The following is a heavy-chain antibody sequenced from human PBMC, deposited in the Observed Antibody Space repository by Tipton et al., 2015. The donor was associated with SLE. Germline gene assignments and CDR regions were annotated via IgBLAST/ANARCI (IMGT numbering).Heavy chain of an antibody. CDR2: IYYSGST. V-gene: IGHV4-31*03. J-gene: IGHJ6*04. D-gene: IGHD3-3*01. CDR3: ARDGGFGIFGPEDV. CDR1: GGSISRGGFY. Sequence: TLSLTCTVSGGSISRGGFYWSWIRPHPGKGLEWIWYIYYSGSTYYNPSPKSRVTISVDTSKNQFSLKLRSVTAADTAVYYCARDGGFGIFGPEDVWGKGTTVTVSS.